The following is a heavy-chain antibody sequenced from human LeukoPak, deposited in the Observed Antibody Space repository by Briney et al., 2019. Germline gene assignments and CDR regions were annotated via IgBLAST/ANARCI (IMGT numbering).Heavy chain of an antibody. V-gene: IGHV3-48*03. D-gene: IGHD3-22*01. CDR3: ARLDYYDSSGSPDY. J-gene: IGHJ4*02. CDR1: GFTFSSYE. CDR2: ISSSGSTI. Sequence: PGGSLRLSCAASGFTFSSYEMNWVRQAPGKGLEWVSYISSSGSTIYYADSVKGRFTISRDNAKNSLYLQMNSLRAEDTAVYYCARLDYYDSSGSPDYWGQGTLVTVSS.